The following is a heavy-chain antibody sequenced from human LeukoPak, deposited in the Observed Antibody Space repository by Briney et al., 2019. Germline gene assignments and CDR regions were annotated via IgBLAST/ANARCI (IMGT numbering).Heavy chain of an antibody. CDR2: IHMSGST. V-gene: IGHV4-4*07. CDR3: ARDDSSRDDSGGYHY. Sequence: SETLSLTCTVSGDSINSYHWSWIRQPAGKGLEWIVRIHMSGSTNYNPSLRSRVAISMHNSKNQFSLKLKSVTAADTAVYYCARDDSSRDDSGGYHYWGQGTLVTISS. D-gene: IGHD3-22*01. CDR1: GDSINSYH. J-gene: IGHJ4*02.